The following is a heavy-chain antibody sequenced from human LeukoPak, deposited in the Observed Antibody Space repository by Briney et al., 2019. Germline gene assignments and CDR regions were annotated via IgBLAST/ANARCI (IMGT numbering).Heavy chain of an antibody. CDR1: GGSFSSYY. CDR3: ARVYYANSYDYWFFDL. CDR2: IYYSGST. J-gene: IGHJ2*01. D-gene: IGHD2-2*01. V-gene: IGHV4-59*01. Sequence: SKTLSLTCTVSGGSFSSYYWSWIRQPPGKGLEWIGYIYYSGSTNYNPSLKSRVTISVDTSKNQFSLKLSSVTAADTAVYYCARVYYANSYDYWFFDLWGRGTLVTVSS.